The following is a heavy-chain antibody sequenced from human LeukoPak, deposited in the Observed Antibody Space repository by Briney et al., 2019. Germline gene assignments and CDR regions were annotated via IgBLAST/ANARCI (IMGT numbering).Heavy chain of an antibody. J-gene: IGHJ3*02. D-gene: IGHD2-15*01. CDR2: ISGSGGTT. CDR1: GFTFSTYA. V-gene: IGHV3-23*01. Sequence: GGSLRLSCAASGFTFSTYAMSWVRQAPGQGLEWVSGISGSGGTTPYADSVKGRFTISRDNSKNTLYLQMNSLRAEDTAVYYCAKVRTPSPRKDAFDIWGQGTMVTVSS. CDR3: AKVRTPSPRKDAFDI.